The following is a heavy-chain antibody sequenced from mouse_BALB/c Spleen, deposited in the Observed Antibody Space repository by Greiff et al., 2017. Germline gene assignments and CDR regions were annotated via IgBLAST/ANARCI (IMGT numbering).Heavy chain of an antibody. CDR3: ARGGDYAWYFDV. D-gene: IGHD2-4*01. CDR2: IRNKANGYTT. J-gene: IGHJ1*01. CDR1: GFTFTDYY. Sequence: EVKLVASGGGLVQPGGSLRLSCATSGFTFTDYYMSWVRPPPGKALEWLGFIRNKANGYTTEYSASVKGRFTISRDNSKSILYLQMNTLRAEDRATYDWARGGDYAWYFDVWGAGTTVTVSS. V-gene: IGHV7-3*02.